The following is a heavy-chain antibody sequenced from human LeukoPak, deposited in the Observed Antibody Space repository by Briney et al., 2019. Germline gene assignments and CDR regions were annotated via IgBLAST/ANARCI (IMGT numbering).Heavy chain of an antibody. J-gene: IGHJ4*02. Sequence: ASVKVSCKASGYSFTNYAMNWVRQAPGQGLEWMGWIHPSTGNPTCAQGFTGRFVFSLDTSVSTTYLQISSLKAEDTAVYFCARAFQSLGGLSLPDYWGQGTLVTVSS. CDR1: GYSFTNYA. CDR2: IHPSTGNP. D-gene: IGHD3-16*02. V-gene: IGHV7-4-1*02. CDR3: ARAFQSLGGLSLPDY.